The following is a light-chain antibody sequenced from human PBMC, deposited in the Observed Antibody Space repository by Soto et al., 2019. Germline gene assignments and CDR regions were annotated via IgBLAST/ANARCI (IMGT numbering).Light chain of an antibody. J-gene: IGLJ3*02. V-gene: IGLV1-44*01. CDR3: AAWDDSLKARV. CDR2: NNN. Sequence: QSVLTQPPSASGTPGQRVTISCSGSSFDIGSNTVNWYQQLPGTAPKLLIYNNNHRPSGVPDRFSGSESGTSASLAISGLQCDDEADYYCAAWDDSLKARVFGGGTKLTAL. CDR1: SFDIGSNT.